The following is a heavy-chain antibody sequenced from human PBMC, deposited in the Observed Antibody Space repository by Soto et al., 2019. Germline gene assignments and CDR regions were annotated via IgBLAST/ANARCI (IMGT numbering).Heavy chain of an antibody. CDR1: GYAFTSYA. V-gene: IGHV1-3*01. Sequence: ASVKVSCKASGYAFTSYALHWVRQAPGQRLEWMGWINAGNGNTKYSQKFQGSVTISRDTSASTAYMELSSLRSEDTAVYYCARADILTGSLDYWGQGTLVTVSS. CDR2: INAGNGNT. D-gene: IGHD3-9*01. CDR3: ARADILTGSLDY. J-gene: IGHJ4*02.